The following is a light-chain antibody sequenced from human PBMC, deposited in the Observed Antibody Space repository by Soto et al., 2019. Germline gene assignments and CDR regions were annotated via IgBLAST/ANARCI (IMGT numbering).Light chain of an antibody. J-gene: IGKJ4*01. CDR3: QQYNNAPLT. Sequence: DIKMTQSPSSLSASVGDRVTITCRASQGVRGWLAWYQQKPGKAPKSLIYAASTLQDGVPARFSGNGSETDFTLTINSLQSEDIGTYYCQQYNNAPLTFGGGTKVDIK. V-gene: IGKV1D-16*01. CDR1: QGVRGW. CDR2: AAS.